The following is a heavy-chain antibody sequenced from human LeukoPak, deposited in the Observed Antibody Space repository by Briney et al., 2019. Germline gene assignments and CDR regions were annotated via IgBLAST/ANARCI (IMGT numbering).Heavy chain of an antibody. CDR3: AKYGGEYYDILTGYYPRLYYMDV. V-gene: IGHV3-23*01. Sequence: GGSLRLSCGASGFTFSTYGMSWVRQAPGKGREGVSAISGSGGSTYYADSVKGRFTIPRDNSKNTLYLQMKSLRAEDTAVYYCAKYGGEYYDILTGYYPRLYYMDVWGKGTTVTISS. D-gene: IGHD3-9*01. CDR1: GFTFSTYG. J-gene: IGHJ6*03. CDR2: ISGSGGST.